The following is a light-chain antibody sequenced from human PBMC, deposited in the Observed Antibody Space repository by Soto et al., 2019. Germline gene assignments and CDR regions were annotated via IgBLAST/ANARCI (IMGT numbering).Light chain of an antibody. CDR3: APCDDSLDVPV. Sequence: QSVLTQPPSASGTPGQRVTISCSGSSSNIGSNYVYWYQQLPGTAPKLLIFNNDQRPSGVPDRFSGTKSGTSASLAISGLQSEDEADYYCAPCDDSLDVPVFGGGTQLTVL. J-gene: IGLJ7*01. V-gene: IGLV1-44*01. CDR1: SSNIGSNY. CDR2: NND.